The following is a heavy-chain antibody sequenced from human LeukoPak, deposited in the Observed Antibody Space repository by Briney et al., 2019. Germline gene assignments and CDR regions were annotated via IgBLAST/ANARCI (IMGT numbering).Heavy chain of an antibody. CDR3: AKADSARGVTLKSTIDY. CDR2: ISGNGGST. J-gene: IGHJ4*02. V-gene: IGHV3-23*01. D-gene: IGHD2-21*02. CDR1: GFTFSSYA. Sequence: GGSLRLSCAASGFTFSSYAMSWVRQAQGKGLEWVSVISGNGGSTYYADSVKGRFTISRDNSKNTLYLQMNSLRGEDTAVYYCAKADSARGVTLKSTIDYWGQGTLVTVSS.